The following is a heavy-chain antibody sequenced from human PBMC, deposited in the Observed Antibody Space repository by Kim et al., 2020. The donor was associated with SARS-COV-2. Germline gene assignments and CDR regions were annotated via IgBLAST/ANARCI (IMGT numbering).Heavy chain of an antibody. V-gene: IGHV3-11*03. Sequence: GGSLRLSCAASGFTFSDYYMSWIRQAPGKGLEWVSYISSSSSYTNYADSVKGRFTISRDNAKNSLYLQMNSLRAEDTAVYYCARLRAVSDAFDIWGQGTMVTVSS. J-gene: IGHJ3*02. D-gene: IGHD1-20*01. CDR3: ARLRAVSDAFDI. CDR1: GFTFSDYY. CDR2: ISSSSSYT.